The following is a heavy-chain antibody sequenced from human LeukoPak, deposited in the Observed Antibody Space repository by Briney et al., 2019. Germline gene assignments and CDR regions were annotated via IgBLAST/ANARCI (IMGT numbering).Heavy chain of an antibody. CDR3: TRVPAAVKELELRGLSDY. CDR1: GFTFGDYA. V-gene: IGHV3-49*03. Sequence: GRSLRLSCTASGFTFGDYAMSWFRQAPGKGLEWVGFIRSKAYGGTTEYAPSVKGRFTISRDDSKSIAYLQMNSLKTEGTAVYYCTRVPAAVKELELRGLSDYWGQGTLVTVSS. CDR2: IRSKAYGGTT. J-gene: IGHJ4*02. D-gene: IGHD1-7*01.